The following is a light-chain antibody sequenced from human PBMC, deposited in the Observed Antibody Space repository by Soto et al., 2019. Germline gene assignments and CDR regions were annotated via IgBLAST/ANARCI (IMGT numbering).Light chain of an antibody. Sequence: QSVLTQPPSASGTPGQRVTISCSGSSSNIGSNYVYWYQQLPGTVPQLLIYRNSERPSGVPDRFSGCKSGTSASLAISGLRSEDEADYYCAAWDDSLIGVVFGGGTKLTVL. V-gene: IGLV1-47*01. CDR3: AAWDDSLIGVV. CDR2: RNS. J-gene: IGLJ2*01. CDR1: SSNIGSNY.